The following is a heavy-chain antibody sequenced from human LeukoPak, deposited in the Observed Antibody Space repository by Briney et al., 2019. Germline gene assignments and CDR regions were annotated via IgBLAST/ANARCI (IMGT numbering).Heavy chain of an antibody. Sequence: ASVKVSCKPSGYTFTGYYLHWVRQAPGQGLEWMGWINPNTGATIYAEKFQGRVTMTRDTSIDTAYMEMRSLRSDDTAVYYCARERIGSGWPRPRHFEFWGQGTLITVSS. CDR2: INPNTGAT. D-gene: IGHD6-19*01. J-gene: IGHJ4*02. V-gene: IGHV1-2*02. CDR1: GYTFTGYY. CDR3: ARERIGSGWPRPRHFEF.